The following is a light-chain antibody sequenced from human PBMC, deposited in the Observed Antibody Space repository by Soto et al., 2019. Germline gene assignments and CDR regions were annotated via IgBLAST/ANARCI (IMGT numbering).Light chain of an antibody. CDR1: SSDFGSHNL. Sequence: QSALTQPASVSGSPGQSITISCTGTSSDFGSHNLVSWYQHEPGKAPKFLIYEVSKRPSGISTRLSGSKSGNTASLTISGLQADDEADYYCCSYAGSVLFGGGTKLTVL. J-gene: IGLJ2*01. V-gene: IGLV2-23*02. CDR2: EVS. CDR3: CSYAGSVL.